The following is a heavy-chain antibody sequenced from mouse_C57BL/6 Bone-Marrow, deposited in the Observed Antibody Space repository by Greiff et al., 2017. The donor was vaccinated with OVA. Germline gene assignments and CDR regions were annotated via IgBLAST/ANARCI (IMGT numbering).Heavy chain of an antibody. CDR1: FYSFIHYL. V-gene: IGHV1-80*01. CDR2: IFPGDGDT. Sequence: SFNISFTSSFYSFIHYLMNWFKQGPGKGLEWIGQIFPGDGDTNYNGKFKGKATLTADKSSSTAYMQVSSLTSEDSAVYFCARGGFWGQGTTLTVSS. CDR3: ARGGF. J-gene: IGHJ2*01.